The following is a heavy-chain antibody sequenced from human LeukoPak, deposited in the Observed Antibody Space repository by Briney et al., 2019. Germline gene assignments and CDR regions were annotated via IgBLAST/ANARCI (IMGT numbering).Heavy chain of an antibody. V-gene: IGHV4-4*02. CDR3: ATTVAGTVGWIANDAFDI. Sequence: PSETLSLTCTVSGGSISSSNWWSWVRQPPGKGLEWIGEIYHSGSTNYNPSLKSRVTISVDKSKNQFSLKLSSVTAADTAVYYCATTVAGTVGWIANDAFDIWGQGTMVTASS. D-gene: IGHD6-19*01. J-gene: IGHJ3*02. CDR2: IYHSGST. CDR1: GGSISSSNW.